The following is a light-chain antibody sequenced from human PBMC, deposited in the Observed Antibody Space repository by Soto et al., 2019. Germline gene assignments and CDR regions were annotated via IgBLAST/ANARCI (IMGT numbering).Light chain of an antibody. V-gene: IGLV2-8*01. CDR1: SSDVGGYNY. CDR2: EVS. J-gene: IGLJ1*01. CDR3: SSYAGSNNIYV. Sequence: QSALTQPPSASGSPGQSVTISCTGTSSDVGGYNYVSWYQQHTGKAPKLMIYEVSKRPSGVPDRFSGSKSGNTASLTVSGLQAEDEADYYCSSYAGSNNIYVFGTGTKHRP.